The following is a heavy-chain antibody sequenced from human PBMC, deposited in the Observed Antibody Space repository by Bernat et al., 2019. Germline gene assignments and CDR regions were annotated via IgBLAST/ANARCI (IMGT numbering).Heavy chain of an antibody. J-gene: IGHJ1*01. CDR2: IYYSGST. D-gene: IGHD2-15*01. CDR3: ARHAYASSLYRYFHH. Sequence: QLQLQESGPGLVKPSETLSLTCTVSGDSINSIHYYWGWIRQPPGMGLEWIGSIYYSGSTYNNPSLKSRVTITIDKSKNQFSLKLSSVTAADTAVYYCARHAYASSLYRYFHHWGQGTLVTVSS. CDR1: GDSINSIHYY. V-gene: IGHV4-39*01.